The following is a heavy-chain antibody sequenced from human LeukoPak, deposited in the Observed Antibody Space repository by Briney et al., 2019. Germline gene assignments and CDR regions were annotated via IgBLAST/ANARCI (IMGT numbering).Heavy chain of an antibody. J-gene: IGHJ3*02. CDR2: ISSSGSTI. CDR3: ARESQIGAFDI. V-gene: IGHV3-11*04. Sequence: GALRLSCAASGFTFSDYYMSWIRQAPGKGLEWVSYISSSGSTIYYADSVKGRFTISRDNAKNSLYLQMNSLRAEDTAVYYCARESQIGAFDIWGQGTMVTVSS. CDR1: GFTFSDYY.